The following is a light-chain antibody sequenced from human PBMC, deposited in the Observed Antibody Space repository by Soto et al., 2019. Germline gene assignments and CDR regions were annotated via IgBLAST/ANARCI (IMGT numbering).Light chain of an antibody. CDR2: DAS. Sequence: EIVLTQSPATLSLSPGERATLSCRASQSVSSYLAWYQQKPGQAPRLLIYDASNRATGIPARFSGSGSGTDFTHTISSLEPEDFAVYYCQQRSNWPPITFGQWTKLEIK. V-gene: IGKV3-11*01. J-gene: IGKJ2*01. CDR3: QQRSNWPPIT. CDR1: QSVSSY.